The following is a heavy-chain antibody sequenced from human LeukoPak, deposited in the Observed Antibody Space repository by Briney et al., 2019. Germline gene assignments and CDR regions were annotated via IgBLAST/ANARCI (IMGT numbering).Heavy chain of an antibody. CDR1: GFTFSTYW. Sequence: QPGGSLRLSCAASGFTFSTYWMTWVRQAPGKGLEWVANIKQDGSEKYYVDSVKGRFTISRDNAKNSLYLQMNSLRAEDTSVYYCARDAFSRISIFGVVSDAFDIWGQGTMVTVSP. CDR3: ARDAFSRISIFGVVSDAFDI. D-gene: IGHD3-3*01. CDR2: IKQDGSEK. V-gene: IGHV3-7*01. J-gene: IGHJ3*02.